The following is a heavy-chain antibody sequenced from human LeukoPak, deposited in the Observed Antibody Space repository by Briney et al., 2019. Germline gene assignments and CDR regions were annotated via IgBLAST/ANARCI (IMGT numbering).Heavy chain of an antibody. J-gene: IGHJ4*02. CDR2: IWSDATNQ. CDR3: VKDAQRGFDYSNSLQH. CDR1: GFTFSHYG. D-gene: IGHD4-11*01. Sequence: TGGSLRLSCEASGFTFSHYGMHWVRQAPGKGLEWVAVIWSDATNQYYSDSVKGRLTISRDNFKRTVSLQMNSLRAEDTAVYYCVKDAQRGFDYSNSLQHWGQGSLVTVSS. V-gene: IGHV3-33*06.